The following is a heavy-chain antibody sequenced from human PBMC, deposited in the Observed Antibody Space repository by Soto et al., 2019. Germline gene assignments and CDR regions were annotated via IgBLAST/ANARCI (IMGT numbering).Heavy chain of an antibody. Sequence: EVQLLESGGGLVQPGGSLRLSCAASGFTFSNFAMNWVRQAPGKGLEWVSAISGSGGSTYYADSVKGRFTISRDNSKNTLHLQMNRLRAEDTAVYYCAKDPVVGTRRAFDIWGHGTMVTVSS. CDR2: ISGSGGST. V-gene: IGHV3-23*01. J-gene: IGHJ3*02. D-gene: IGHD1-26*01. CDR1: GFTFSNFA. CDR3: AKDPVVGTRRAFDI.